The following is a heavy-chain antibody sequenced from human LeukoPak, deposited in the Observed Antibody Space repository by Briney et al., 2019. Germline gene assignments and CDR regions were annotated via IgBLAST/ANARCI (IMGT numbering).Heavy chain of an antibody. CDR1: GYPFTGYY. CDR3: ARAGYSSSWYKWFDP. J-gene: IGHJ5*02. CDR2: INPNSGGT. Sequence: ASVKVSCKASGYPFTGYYMHWVRQAPGQGLEWMGWINPNSGGTNYAQKFQGRVTMTRDTSISTAYMELSRLRSDDTAVYYCARAGYSSSWYKWFDPWGRGTLVTVSS. V-gene: IGHV1-2*02. D-gene: IGHD6-13*01.